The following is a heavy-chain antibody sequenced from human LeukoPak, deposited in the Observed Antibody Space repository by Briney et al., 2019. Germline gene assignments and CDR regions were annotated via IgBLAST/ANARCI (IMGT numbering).Heavy chain of an antibody. V-gene: IGHV4-38-2*02. CDR1: GGSISGYY. CDR2: IYHSGST. Sequence: SETLSLTCTVPGGSISGYYWGWIRQPPGKGLEWIGSIYHSGSTYYNPSLKSRVTISVDTSKNQFSLKLSSVTAADTAVYYCARGKGVVVAALRPYYYYYYMDVWGKGTTVTVSS. CDR3: ARGKGVVVAALRPYYYYYYMDV. D-gene: IGHD2-15*01. J-gene: IGHJ6*03.